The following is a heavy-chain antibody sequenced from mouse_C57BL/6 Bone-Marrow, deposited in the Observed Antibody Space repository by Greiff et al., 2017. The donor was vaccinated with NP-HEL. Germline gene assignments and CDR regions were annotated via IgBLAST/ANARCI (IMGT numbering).Heavy chain of an antibody. D-gene: IGHD3-2*02. Sequence: QVQLQQPGAELVKPGASVKLSCKASGYTFTSYWMQWVKQRPGQGLEWIGEIDPSDSYTNYNQKFKGKATLTVDTSSSTAYMQRSSLTSEDSAVYYGAREGASSGSYYFDYWGQGTTLTVSS. CDR3: AREGASSGSYYFDY. CDR1: GYTFTSYW. V-gene: IGHV1-50*01. J-gene: IGHJ2*01. CDR2: IDPSDSYT.